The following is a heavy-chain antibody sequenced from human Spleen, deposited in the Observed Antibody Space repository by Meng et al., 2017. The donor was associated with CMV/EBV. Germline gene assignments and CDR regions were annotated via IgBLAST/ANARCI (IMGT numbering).Heavy chain of an antibody. J-gene: IGHJ4*02. CDR2: IYTSGST. Sequence: QVQLQESGPGLVNPSQTLSLTCTVSGGSISSGSYYWSWVRQPAGKGLEWIGRIYTSGSTNYNPSLKSRVTISVDTSKNQFSLKLSSVTAADTAVYYCARGAGKQWLVYNYWGQGTLVTVSS. D-gene: IGHD6-19*01. CDR1: GGSISSGSYY. V-gene: IGHV4-61*02. CDR3: ARGAGKQWLVYNY.